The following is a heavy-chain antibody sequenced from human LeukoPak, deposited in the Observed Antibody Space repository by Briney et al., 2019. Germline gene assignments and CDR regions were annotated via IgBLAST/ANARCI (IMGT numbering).Heavy chain of an antibody. D-gene: IGHD6-19*01. CDR1: GYSFTSYA. Sequence: ASVKVSCKASGYSFTSYAMHWVRQAPGQRLEWMGWINAGNGNTKYSQKFQGRVTITRDTSASTAYMELSSLRSEDTAVYYCARGQAVAGTSLDYWGQGTLVTVS. J-gene: IGHJ4*02. V-gene: IGHV1-3*01. CDR2: INAGNGNT. CDR3: ARGQAVAGTSLDY.